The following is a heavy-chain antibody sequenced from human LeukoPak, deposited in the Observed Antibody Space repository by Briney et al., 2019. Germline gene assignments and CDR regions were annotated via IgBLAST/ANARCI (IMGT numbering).Heavy chain of an antibody. Sequence: GGSLRLSCAASGFTFSSYAMSWVRQAPGTGLEWVSGISGSGGSTYYADSAKGRSIIPRDNPKNTLYLQMNSLRAEDTAVYYCAKLAFGEFTDCWGQGTLVTVSS. V-gene: IGHV3-23*01. CDR3: AKLAFGEFTDC. J-gene: IGHJ4*02. CDR1: GFTFSSYA. CDR2: ISGSGGST. D-gene: IGHD3-10*01.